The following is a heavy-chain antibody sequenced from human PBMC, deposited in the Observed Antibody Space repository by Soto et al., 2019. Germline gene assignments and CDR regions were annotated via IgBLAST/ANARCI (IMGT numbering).Heavy chain of an antibody. D-gene: IGHD4-17*01. J-gene: IGHJ4*02. CDR2: IYPSDSDT. Sequence: ESLKSSCQVSGYTFTIYWIGWVRQIPGKGLEWMGIIYPSDSDTRYSPSFQGQVTISADQSINTAYLQWDSLKASDTAIYYCARPANTVADHFDLWGQGTPVTVSS. V-gene: IGHV5-51*01. CDR1: GYTFTIYW. CDR3: ARPANTVADHFDL.